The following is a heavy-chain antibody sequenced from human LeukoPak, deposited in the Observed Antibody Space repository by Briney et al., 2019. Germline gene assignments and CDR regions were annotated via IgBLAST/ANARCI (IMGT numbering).Heavy chain of an antibody. Sequence: GGSLRLSCAASGFTFSSYWRSWVRQAPGKGMEWVANIKQDGSEKYYVDSVKGRFTISRDNAKNSLYLQMNSLRAEDTAVYYCARGARSGYAKYWGQGTLVTVSS. CDR3: ARGARSGYAKY. CDR1: GFTFSSYW. V-gene: IGHV3-7*01. CDR2: IKQDGSEK. D-gene: IGHD5-12*01. J-gene: IGHJ4*02.